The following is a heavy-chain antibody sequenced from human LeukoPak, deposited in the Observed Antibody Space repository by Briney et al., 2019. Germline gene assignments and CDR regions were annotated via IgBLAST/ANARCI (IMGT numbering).Heavy chain of an antibody. Sequence: GGSLRLSCAASGFTFSSYGMHWVRQAPGKGLEWVAVISYDGSNKYYADSVKGRFTISRDNSKNTLYLQMNSLRAEDTAVYYCARGHVDTAMRGAFDIWGQGTMVTVSS. CDR3: ARGHVDTAMRGAFDI. CDR1: GFTFSSYG. J-gene: IGHJ3*02. V-gene: IGHV3-30*03. CDR2: ISYDGSNK. D-gene: IGHD5-18*01.